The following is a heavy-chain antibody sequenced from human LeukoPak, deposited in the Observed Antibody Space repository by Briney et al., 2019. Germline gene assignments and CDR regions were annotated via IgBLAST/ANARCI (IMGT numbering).Heavy chain of an antibody. V-gene: IGHV1-2*02. CDR1: GYTFTGYY. CDR3: AREIYGDYGEIDY. D-gene: IGHD4-17*01. J-gene: IGHJ4*02. Sequence: ASVKVSCKASGYTFTGYYTHWVRQAPGQGLEWMGWINPNSGGTNYAQKFQGRVTMTRDTSISTAYMELSRLRSDDTAVYYCAREIYGDYGEIDYWGQGTLVTVSS. CDR2: INPNSGGT.